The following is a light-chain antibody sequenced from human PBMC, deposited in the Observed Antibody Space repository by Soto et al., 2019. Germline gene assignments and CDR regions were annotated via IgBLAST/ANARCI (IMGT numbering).Light chain of an antibody. V-gene: IGKV1-5*01. CDR3: QQYNSYPWT. CDR1: QSLSSY. Sequence: DIQMTQSPSTLSASVGDRVTITCRASQSLSSYLAWYQQKPGKAPNLLIYDASNLESGVPSRSSGSGSGTEFTLTNSSLQPDDFAPYYCQQYNSYPWTFGLGTRVESK. J-gene: IGKJ1*01. CDR2: DAS.